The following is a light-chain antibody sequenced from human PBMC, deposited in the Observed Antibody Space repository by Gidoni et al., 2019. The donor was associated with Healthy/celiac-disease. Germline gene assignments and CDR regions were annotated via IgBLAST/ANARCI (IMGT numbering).Light chain of an antibody. CDR3: QQRSNWRGLT. CDR1: QSVSSY. CDR2: DAS. Sequence: ELVLTQSPATLSWSPGERATLSCRASQSVSSYVAWYQQKPGQAPRLLIYDASNRATGIPARFSGSGSGTDFTLTISSLEPEDFAVYYCQQRSNWRGLTFGGGTKVEIK. J-gene: IGKJ4*01. V-gene: IGKV3-11*01.